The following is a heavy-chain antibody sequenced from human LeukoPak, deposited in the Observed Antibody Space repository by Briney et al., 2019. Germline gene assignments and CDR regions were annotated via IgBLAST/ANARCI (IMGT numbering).Heavy chain of an antibody. CDR1: GFTFKKYA. D-gene: IGHD3-22*01. CDR3: VKDLYYDNSGYYSGAFDY. V-gene: IGHV3-64D*06. J-gene: IGHJ4*01. CDR2: INSNGGRT. Sequence: GGSLRLSCSASGFTFKKYAMHWVRQAPGKGLEYVSAINSNGGRTYYADSVKGRFTISRDNSKNTLFLQMSSLRVEDTAVYYCVKDLYYDNSGYYSGAFDYWGQEPWSPSPQ.